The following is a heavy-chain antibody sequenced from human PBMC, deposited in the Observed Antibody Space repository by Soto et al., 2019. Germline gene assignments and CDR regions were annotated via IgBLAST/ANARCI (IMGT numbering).Heavy chain of an antibody. D-gene: IGHD3-16*01. CDR1: GSTFSAFC. J-gene: IGHJ6*02. Sequence: EVQLLESGGALAQPGGSLRLSCAASGSTFSAFCMNWVRQAPGKGLEWVSAISRSGDITYYADSVKGRFTISRDNSKNTLYLEMNSLTGDDTAVYYCPKRGFWVHYGMDVWRQGTTVIVSS. V-gene: IGHV3-23*01. CDR2: ISRSGDIT. CDR3: PKRGFWVHYGMDV.